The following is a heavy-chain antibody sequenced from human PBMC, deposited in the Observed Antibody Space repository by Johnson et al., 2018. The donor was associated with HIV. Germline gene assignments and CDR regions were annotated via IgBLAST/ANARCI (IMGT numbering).Heavy chain of an antibody. J-gene: IGHJ3*02. CDR3: ARDKGIAARPDAFDI. CDR2: ISYDGSNK. CDR1: YA. Sequence: YAMHWVRQAPGQGLEWVAVISYDGSNKYYADSVKGRFTISRDNSKNTLYLQMNSLRAEDTAVYYCARDKGIAARPDAFDIWGQGTMVTVSS. V-gene: IGHV3-30*04. D-gene: IGHD6-6*01.